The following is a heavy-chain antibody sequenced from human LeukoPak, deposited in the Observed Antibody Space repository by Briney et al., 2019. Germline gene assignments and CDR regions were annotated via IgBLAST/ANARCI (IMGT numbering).Heavy chain of an antibody. CDR2: IWYDGSDK. J-gene: IGHJ4*02. CDR3: ARELPPVVNFYLDS. CDR1: GFTFSSYG. Sequence: GGSLRLSCEASGFTFSSYGMHWVRQAPGKGLEWVAVIWYDGSDKYYADPVKGRFSISRDNSKNTLYLQMNSLRAEDTAVYYCARELPPVVNFYLDSWGQGTLVTVSS. D-gene: IGHD3-22*01. V-gene: IGHV3-33*01.